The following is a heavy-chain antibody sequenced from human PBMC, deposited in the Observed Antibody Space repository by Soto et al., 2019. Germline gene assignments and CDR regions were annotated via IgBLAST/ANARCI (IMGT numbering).Heavy chain of an antibody. CDR3: ARRHFYGSD. CDR2: IYSGGNT. D-gene: IGHD3-10*01. Sequence: EVQLVESGGSLVQPGGSLRLSCAASGFSVSSNYMTWVRQAPGKGLECVAVIYSGGNTYYADSVKGRFTISSDNSKNTLYLQMKNVRAEDTALYYCARRHFYGSDWGQGSLVTVS. J-gene: IGHJ4*02. CDR1: GFSVSSNY. V-gene: IGHV3-66*04.